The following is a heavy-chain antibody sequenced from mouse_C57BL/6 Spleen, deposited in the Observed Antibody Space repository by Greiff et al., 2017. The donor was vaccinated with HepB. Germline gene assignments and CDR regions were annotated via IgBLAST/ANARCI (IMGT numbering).Heavy chain of an antibody. J-gene: IGHJ2*01. D-gene: IGHD1-1*01. V-gene: IGHV5-17*01. CDR2: ISSGSSTI. CDR3: ARPSKVITLRYYFDY. CDR1: GFTFSDYG. Sequence: EVHLVESGGGLVKPGGSLKLSCAASGFTFSDYGMHWVRQAPEKGLEWVAYISSGSSTIYYADTVKGRFTISRDNAKNTLFLQMTSLRSEDTAMYYCARPSKVITLRYYFDYWGQGTTLTVSS.